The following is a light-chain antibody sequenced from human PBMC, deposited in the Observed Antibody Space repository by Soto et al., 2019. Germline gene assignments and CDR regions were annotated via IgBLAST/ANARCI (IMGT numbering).Light chain of an antibody. J-gene: IGLJ2*01. V-gene: IGLV7-46*01. Sequence: QAVVTQEPSLTVSPGGTVTLTCGSSDGPVTSNHYPSWYQQRPGQVPRTLIYDTTNRQSWAPARFSGSLVGVKAALTLSGAQPEDEADYYCLLAYSGGRVFGGGTKLTVL. CDR3: LLAYSGGRV. CDR2: DTT. CDR1: DGPVTSNHY.